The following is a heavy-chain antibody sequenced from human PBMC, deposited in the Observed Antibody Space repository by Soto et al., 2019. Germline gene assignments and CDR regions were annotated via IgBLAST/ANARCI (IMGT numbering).Heavy chain of an antibody. CDR3: AREGYGDSMYYFDY. J-gene: IGHJ4*02. CDR2: ISAYNGNT. CDR1: GYTFTSYC. D-gene: IGHD4-17*01. Sequence: ASVKVSCKASGYTFTSYCISWVRQAPGQGLEWMGWISAYNGNTNYAQKLQGRVTMTTDTSTSTAYMELRSLRSEDTAVYYCAREGYGDSMYYFDYWGQGTLVTVSS. V-gene: IGHV1-18*01.